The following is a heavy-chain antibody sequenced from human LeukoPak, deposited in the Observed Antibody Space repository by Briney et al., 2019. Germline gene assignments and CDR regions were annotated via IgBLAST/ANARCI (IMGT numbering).Heavy chain of an antibody. CDR2: IIPIFGTA. D-gene: IGHD6-13*01. V-gene: IGHV1-69*05. J-gene: IGHJ4*02. CDR1: GGTFSSYA. CDR3: ALSAAGVPYYFDY. Sequence: SSVKVSCKASGGTFSSYAISWLRQAPGQGLERMGGIIPIFGTANYAQKFQGRVTITTDESTSTAYMELSSLRSEDTAVYYCALSAAGVPYYFDYWGQGTLVTVSS.